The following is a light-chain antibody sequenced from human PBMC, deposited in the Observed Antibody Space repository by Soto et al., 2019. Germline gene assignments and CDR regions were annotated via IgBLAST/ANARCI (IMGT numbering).Light chain of an antibody. CDR2: HAS. CDR3: QHHFSWPPFA. V-gene: IGKV3-15*01. CDR1: QSVGSS. Sequence: IVMTQSPATLSVSPGERATLSCRASQSVGSSLAWYQQKPGQATRLLIYHASTRTTAVPARFSGSGSGTEFTLTIRSLQSEDFAVYYCQHHFSWPPFAFGPGTKLEI. J-gene: IGKJ2*01.